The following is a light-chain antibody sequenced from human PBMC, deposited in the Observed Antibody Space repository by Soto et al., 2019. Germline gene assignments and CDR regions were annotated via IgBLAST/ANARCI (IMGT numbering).Light chain of an antibody. J-gene: IGKJ5*01. CDR3: QQYDILPIT. Sequence: DIEMTQSPSSLFPSVGDIFTITCQATQDINIYLNWYQQKPGKAPNLLIYDASNLEIGVPSRFSGSGSGTHFTFTISSLQTEDIGTYYCQQYDILPITFGRGTRVEIK. V-gene: IGKV1-33*01. CDR2: DAS. CDR1: QDINIY.